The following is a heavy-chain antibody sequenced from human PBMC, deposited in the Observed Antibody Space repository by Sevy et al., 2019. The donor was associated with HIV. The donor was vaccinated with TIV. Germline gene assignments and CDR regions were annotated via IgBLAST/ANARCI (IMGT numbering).Heavy chain of an antibody. J-gene: IGHJ5*02. D-gene: IGHD4-4*01. CDR1: GFTFSSYA. CDR2: ISGSGGST. CDR3: AKGGDYSPNEGRFDP. V-gene: IGHV3-23*01. Sequence: GGSLRLSCAASGFTFSSYAMSWVRQAPGKGLEWVSAISGSGGSTYYADSVKGRFTISRDNSKNTLYLQMNSLRAEDTAVYYCAKGGDYSPNEGRFDPWGQGTLVTVSS.